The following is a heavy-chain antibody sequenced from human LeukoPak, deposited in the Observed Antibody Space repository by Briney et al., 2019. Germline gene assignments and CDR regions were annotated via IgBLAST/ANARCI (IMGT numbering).Heavy chain of an antibody. V-gene: IGHV3-7*01. J-gene: IGHJ4*02. CDR3: ARKASGSYYVFLDY. CDR1: GFTFSSYW. CDR2: IKQDGSEK. D-gene: IGHD1-26*01. Sequence: GGSLRLSCAASGFTFSSYWMSWVRQAPGKGLEWVANIKQDGSEKYYVDSVKGRFTISRDNAKNSLYLQMNSLRAEDTAVYYCARKASGSYYVFLDYWGQGTLVTVSS.